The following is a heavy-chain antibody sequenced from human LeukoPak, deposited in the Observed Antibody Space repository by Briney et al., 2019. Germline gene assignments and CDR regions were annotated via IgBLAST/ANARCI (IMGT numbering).Heavy chain of an antibody. J-gene: IGHJ6*03. Sequence: GGPLRLSCAASRFTFSRYAMSWVRQAPGKGLEWVSAISGSGGSTYYADSVKGRFTISRDNSKKTLYLQMDSLRTEDTAVYYCAKTVGASTFYYYMDVWGKGTAVTVTS. CDR3: AKTVGASTFYYYMDV. D-gene: IGHD1-26*01. CDR1: RFTFSRYA. V-gene: IGHV3-23*01. CDR2: ISGSGGST.